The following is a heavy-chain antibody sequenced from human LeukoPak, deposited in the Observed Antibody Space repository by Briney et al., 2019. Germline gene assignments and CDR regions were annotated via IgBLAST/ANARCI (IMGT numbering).Heavy chain of an antibody. CDR3: AADGNRECFPRH. V-gene: IGHV1-58*02. Sequence: GAPVKAADLPSVFPFSISAMLGVRQARGQRLEWIGWIVVGSGNTNYAQEFHERVTITRDMSTTTTYMELSNLRSEDTAFYYCAADGNRECFPRHWGQGPRLSVSS. J-gene: IGHJ1*01. CDR2: IVVGSGNT. D-gene: IGHD5-24*01. CDR1: VFPFSISA.